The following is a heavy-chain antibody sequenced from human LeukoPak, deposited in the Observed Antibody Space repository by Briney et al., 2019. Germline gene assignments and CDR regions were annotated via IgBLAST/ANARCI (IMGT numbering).Heavy chain of an antibody. J-gene: IGHJ6*02. Sequence: PSETLSLTCTVSGGSISSYYWSWIRQPPGKGLEWIGEINHSGSTNYNPSLKSRVTISVDTSKSQFSLKLSSVTAADTAVYYCARSGRDSSGYYHYYYYGMDVWGQGTTVTVSS. CDR3: ARSGRDSSGYYHYYYYGMDV. D-gene: IGHD3-22*01. CDR1: GGSISSYY. V-gene: IGHV4-34*01. CDR2: INHSGST.